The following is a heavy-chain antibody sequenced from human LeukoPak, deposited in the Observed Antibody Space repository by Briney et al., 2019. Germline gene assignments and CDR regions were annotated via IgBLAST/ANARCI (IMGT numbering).Heavy chain of an antibody. CDR2: ISAYNGAT. V-gene: IGHV1-18*01. CDR3: GGLDLAYASVNYYRSWFDP. D-gene: IGHD3-10*01. CDR1: GYMFTGYA. J-gene: IGHJ5*02. Sequence: ASVKVSCKTSGYMFTGYAISWVRQAPGQGLEDMGWISAYNGATNFAQKFQGRVNLTKDTSTSNAFLELGRLRCDDKAMYLLGGLDLAYASVNYYRSWFDPWRQATLLSVSS.